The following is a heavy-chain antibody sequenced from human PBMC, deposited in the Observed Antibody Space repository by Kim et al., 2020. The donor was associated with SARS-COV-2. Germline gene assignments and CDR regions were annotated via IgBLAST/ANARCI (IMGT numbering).Heavy chain of an antibody. V-gene: IGHV3-23*01. D-gene: IGHD5-18*01. CDR2: IIASGGTT. J-gene: IGHJ4*02. Sequence: GGSLRLSCAASGFTFSSYAMTWVRQAPGKGLEWVSAIIASGGTTYYADSVKGRFTISRDNSKNTVYLQMNSLRAEDTAVYYCAKSDGYSYGRYYLDYWGQGTLVTVSS. CDR3: AKSDGYSYGRYYLDY. CDR1: GFTFSSYA.